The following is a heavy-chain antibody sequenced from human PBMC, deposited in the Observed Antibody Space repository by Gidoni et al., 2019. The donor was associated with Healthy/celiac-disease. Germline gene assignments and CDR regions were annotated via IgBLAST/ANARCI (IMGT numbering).Heavy chain of an antibody. CDR2: IYTSGST. CDR3: ARGYSSGWYY. J-gene: IGHJ4*02. D-gene: IGHD6-19*01. CDR1: GGSISSGSSY. Sequence: QVQLQESGPGLAQPSQTLSLTCTVTGGSISSGSSYWSWLRPPAGKGLEWIGRIYTSGSTNYNPSLKRRVTISVVTSKNQFSLKLSSVTAADTAGYYCARGYSSGWYYWCQRTLVTVSS. V-gene: IGHV4-61*02.